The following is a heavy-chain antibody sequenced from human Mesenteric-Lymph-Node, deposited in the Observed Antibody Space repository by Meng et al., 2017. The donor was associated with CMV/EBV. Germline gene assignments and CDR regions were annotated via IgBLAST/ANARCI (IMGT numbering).Heavy chain of an antibody. D-gene: IGHD1-26*01. J-gene: IGHJ6*02. CDR1: GYTFTSYD. V-gene: IGHV1-8*03. CDR2: MNPNSGNT. Sequence: ASVKVSCKASGYTFTSYDINWVRQATGPGLEWMGWMNPNSGNTGYAQKFQGRVTITRNTSISTAYMELSSLRSEDTAVYFCARGGVGTTPWGYYYYGMDVWGQGTTVTVSS. CDR3: ARGGVGTTPWGYYYYGMDV.